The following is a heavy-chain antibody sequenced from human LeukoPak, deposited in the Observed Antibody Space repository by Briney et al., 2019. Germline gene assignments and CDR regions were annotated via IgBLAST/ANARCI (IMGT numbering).Heavy chain of an antibody. J-gene: IGHJ6*02. V-gene: IGHV4-39*01. CDR2: ISYSGTT. CDR1: GGSINTNGHY. CDR3: ARHFDF. Sequence: SEPLSLACTVSGGSINTNGHYWGWIRQSPGKGLEWIGSISYSGTTYYNPSLRSRVTISADTSKSQFSLKLSSVTAADTAIYFCARHFDFWGQGTTVTVSS.